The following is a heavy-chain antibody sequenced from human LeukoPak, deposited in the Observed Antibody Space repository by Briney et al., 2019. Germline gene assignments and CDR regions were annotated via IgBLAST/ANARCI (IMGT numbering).Heavy chain of an antibody. CDR2: IYQSGIT. J-gene: IGHJ4*02. Sequence: SQTLSLTCTVSGGSVSSGGYYWTWIRRPPLKGLECVGAIYQSGITYYNPSLKSRVTISVDRSKNQFSLKVKSVTVADTAVYYCARSPPLGVDYWGQGTRVTVSS. D-gene: IGHD3-16*01. V-gene: IGHV4-30-2*01. CDR1: GGSVSSGGYY. CDR3: ARSPPLGVDY.